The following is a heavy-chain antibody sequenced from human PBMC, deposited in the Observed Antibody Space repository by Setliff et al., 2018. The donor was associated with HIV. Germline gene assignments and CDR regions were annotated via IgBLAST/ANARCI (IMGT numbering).Heavy chain of an antibody. CDR3: ARGGYYYDSSGYGRLGY. CDR1: GGSFSGYY. CDR2: INHRGST. Sequence: SETLSLTCAVYGGSFSGYYWSWIRQPPGKGLEWIGEINHRGSTNYNPSLESRVTISVDTSKNQFSLKLSSVTAADTAVYYCARGGYYYDSSGYGRLGYWGQGTLVTVSS. V-gene: IGHV4-34*01. D-gene: IGHD3-22*01. J-gene: IGHJ4*02.